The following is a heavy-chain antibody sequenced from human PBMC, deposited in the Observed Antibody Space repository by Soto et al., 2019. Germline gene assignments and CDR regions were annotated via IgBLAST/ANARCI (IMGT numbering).Heavy chain of an antibody. V-gene: IGHV4-59*08. CDR1: GGSISNYY. CDR2: GHDSWGS. J-gene: IGHJ6*01. CDR3: ARQGFGALHGLVDV. Sequence: QVPLQESGPGLVKPSETLSLSCTVSGGSISNYYWSWFRQTPGKGLEWIGYGHDSWGSNYNPSLKSRVAIPLDTSKSQFSLKLSSVTATDTAVYYCARQGFGALHGLVDVW. D-gene: IGHD3-10*01.